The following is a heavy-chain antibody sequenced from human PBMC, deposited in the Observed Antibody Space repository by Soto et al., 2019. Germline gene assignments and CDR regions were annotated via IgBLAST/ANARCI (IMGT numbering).Heavy chain of an antibody. J-gene: IGHJ4*02. V-gene: IGHV3-53*01. Sequence: GGSLRLSCAGSGFSVSSNYMTWVRQAPGKGLEWVSVIYSGGNTYYADSVKGRFTISRDNSKNTLYLQMNSLRAEDTAVYYCAKRPYYDSSGYYSVWGQGTLVTVSS. CDR3: AKRPYYDSSGYYSV. CDR1: GFSVSSNY. D-gene: IGHD3-22*01. CDR2: IYSGGNT.